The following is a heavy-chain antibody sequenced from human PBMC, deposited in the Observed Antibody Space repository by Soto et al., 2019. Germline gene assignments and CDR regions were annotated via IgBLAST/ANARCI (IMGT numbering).Heavy chain of an antibody. J-gene: IGHJ5*02. V-gene: IGHV1-24*01. CDR1: GYTLTELS. CDR3: ATVLYGSSSWYYCFDP. CDR2: FDPEDGET. D-gene: IGHD6-13*01. Sequence: ASVKVSCKVSGYTLTELSMHWVRQAPGKGLEWMGGFDPEDGETIYAQKFQGRVTMTEDTSTDTAYMELSSLRSEDTAVYYCATVLYGSSSWYYCFDPWGQGTLVPVSS.